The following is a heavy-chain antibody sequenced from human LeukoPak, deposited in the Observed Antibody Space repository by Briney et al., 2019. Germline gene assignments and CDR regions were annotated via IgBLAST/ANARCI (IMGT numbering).Heavy chain of an antibody. V-gene: IGHV4-59*01. CDR1: GGSISVYY. D-gene: IGHD3-22*01. CDR2: ISYSGST. CDR3: ARKSDYYDSSGYSDAFDI. J-gene: IGHJ3*02. Sequence: SETLSLTCTVSGGSISVYYWSWIWQPPGKGLEWSGYISYSGSTNYNPSLKSRVTISVDTSKNQFSLKLSSVTAADTAVYYCARKSDYYDSSGYSDAFDIWGQGTMVTVSS.